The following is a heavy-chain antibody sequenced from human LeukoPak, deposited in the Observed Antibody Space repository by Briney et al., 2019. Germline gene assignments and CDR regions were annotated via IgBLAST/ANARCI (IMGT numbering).Heavy chain of an antibody. CDR1: GGTFSSYG. D-gene: IGHD3-10*01. Sequence: SVTVSCKASGGTFSSYGISWMRQAPGQGLEWMGGIIPIFGTANYAQKFQDRVTITADESTSTAYMELSSLRSEDTAVYYCARAHYYGSGSYNWFDPWGQGTLVTVSS. CDR3: ARAHYYGSGSYNWFDP. V-gene: IGHV1-69*13. J-gene: IGHJ5*02. CDR2: IIPIFGTA.